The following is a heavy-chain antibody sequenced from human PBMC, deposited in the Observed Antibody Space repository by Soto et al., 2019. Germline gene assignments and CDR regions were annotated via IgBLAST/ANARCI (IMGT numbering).Heavy chain of an antibody. CDR2: ISGSGSST. D-gene: IGHD3-16*01. V-gene: IGHV3-23*01. CDR1: GFTFSSYA. CDR3: ATVSGALVYLGY. J-gene: IGHJ4*02. Sequence: EVQLLESGGGLVQPGGSLRLSCAASGFTFSSYAMSWVRQAPGKGLEWVSAISGSGSSTYYAHSVKGRFTISRDNSKNTLYLQMKSLRDEDTAIYYCATVSGALVYLGYWGQGTLVTVSS.